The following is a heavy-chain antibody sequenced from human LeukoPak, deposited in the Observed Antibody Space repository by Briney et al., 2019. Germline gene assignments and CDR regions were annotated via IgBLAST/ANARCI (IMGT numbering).Heavy chain of an antibody. J-gene: IGHJ4*02. V-gene: IGHV1-2*02. CDR1: GYTFTGYY. D-gene: IGHD3-10*01. Sequence: ASVKVSCKASGYTFTGYYMHWVRQAPGQGLEWMGWINPNSGGTNYAQKFQGRVTMTRDTSISTAYMELSRLRSDDTAVYYCARVSRRAGAETQKPFDYWGQGTLVTVSS. CDR3: ARVSRRAGAETQKPFDY. CDR2: INPNSGGT.